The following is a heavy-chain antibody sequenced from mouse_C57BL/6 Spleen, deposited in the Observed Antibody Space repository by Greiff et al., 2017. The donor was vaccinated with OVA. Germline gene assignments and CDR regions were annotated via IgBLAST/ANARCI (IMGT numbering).Heavy chain of an antibody. CDR2: INPNNGGT. CDR3: ARGAFYYYGSSYVGGAMDY. Sequence: VQLQQSGPELVKPGASVKMSCKASGYTFTDYNMHWVKQSHGKSLEWIGYINPNNGGTSYNQKFKGKATLTVNKSSSTAYMELRSLTSEDSAVYYCARGAFYYYGSSYVGGAMDYWGQGTSVTVSS. V-gene: IGHV1-22*01. J-gene: IGHJ4*01. D-gene: IGHD1-1*01. CDR1: GYTFTDYN.